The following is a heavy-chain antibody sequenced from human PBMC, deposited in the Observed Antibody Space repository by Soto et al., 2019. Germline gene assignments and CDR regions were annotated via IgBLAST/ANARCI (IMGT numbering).Heavy chain of an antibody. J-gene: IGHJ6*02. Sequence: EVQLVESGGGLVQPGGSLRLSCAASGFTLGGNDINWVRQAKGKGLEWVSGIGSAGETYYEDSVKGRFTISRENAKNSLYLQMNSLRVGDTAVYYCTRKTPTNGMDVWGQGTTVTVSS. D-gene: IGHD2-15*01. V-gene: IGHV3-13*01. CDR2: IGSAGET. CDR1: GFTLGGND. CDR3: TRKTPTNGMDV.